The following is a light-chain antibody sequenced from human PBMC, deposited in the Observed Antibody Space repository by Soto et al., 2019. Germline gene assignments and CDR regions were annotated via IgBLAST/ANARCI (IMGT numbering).Light chain of an antibody. CDR2: EVN. V-gene: IGLV2-14*01. Sequence: QSFLTQPASVSGTPGQSITIACTGTSSDVGGYNYVSWYQQHPGNAPRLMIYEVNNRPSGVPNRFSGSKSGNTASLTISGLQAEDEADYYCSSKTSCRTPFVFGTWTKVTVL. CDR3: SSKTSCRTPFV. J-gene: IGLJ1*01. CDR1: SSDVGGYNY.